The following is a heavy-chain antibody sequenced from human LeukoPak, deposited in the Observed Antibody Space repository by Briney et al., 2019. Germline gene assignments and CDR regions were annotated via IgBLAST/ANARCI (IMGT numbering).Heavy chain of an antibody. CDR2: IRGSGGST. CDR1: GFTFSNYA. D-gene: IGHD6-19*01. V-gene: IGHV3-23*01. CDR3: AKDSSGYYYYMDV. J-gene: IGHJ6*03. Sequence: GGSLRLSCAASGFTFSNYAMSWVRQAPGKGLELVSAIRGSGGSTYYADSVKGRFTISRDNSKNTLYLQMNSLRAEDTAVYYCAKDSSGYYYYMDVWGKGTTVTVSS.